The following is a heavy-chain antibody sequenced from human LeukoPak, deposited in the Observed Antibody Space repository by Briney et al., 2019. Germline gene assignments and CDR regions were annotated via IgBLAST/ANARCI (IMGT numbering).Heavy chain of an antibody. CDR1: GYSISSGYY. CDR3: ARGEYSSGWYIDY. CDR2: IYHSGST. D-gene: IGHD6-19*01. Sequence: SETLSLTCAVSGYSISSGYYWGWIRQPPGKGLEWTGTIYHSGSTYYNPSLKSRVAISVDTSKNQFSLKLSSVTAADTAVYYCARGEYSSGWYIDYWGQGTLVTVSS. J-gene: IGHJ4*02. V-gene: IGHV4-38-2*01.